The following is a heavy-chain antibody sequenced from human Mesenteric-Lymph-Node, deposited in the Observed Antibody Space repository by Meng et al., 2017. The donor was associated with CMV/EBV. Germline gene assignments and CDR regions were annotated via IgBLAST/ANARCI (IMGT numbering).Heavy chain of an antibody. Sequence: GGSLRLSCAASGFTFSSYWMHWVRQAPGKGLVWVSRINSDGSSTSYADSVKGRFTISRDNAKNTLYLQMNSQRAEDTAVYYCASTGGYSIAEYFQHWGQGTLVTVSS. V-gene: IGHV3-74*01. CDR2: INSDGSST. CDR3: ASTGGYSIAEYFQH. CDR1: GFTFSSYW. D-gene: IGHD3-22*01. J-gene: IGHJ1*01.